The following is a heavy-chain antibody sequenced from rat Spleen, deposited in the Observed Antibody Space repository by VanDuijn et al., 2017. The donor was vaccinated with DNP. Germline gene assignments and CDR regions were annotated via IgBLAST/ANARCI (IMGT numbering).Heavy chain of an antibody. CDR2: ISPRGSRT. V-gene: IGHV5-7*01. CDR1: GFTFSDFN. J-gene: IGHJ2*01. Sequence: EVQLVESGGGLVQPGRSLKLSCAASGFTFSDFNMAWVRQAPRKGLEWVAAISPRGSRTYYPDSMKGRFTISRDDATSTLYLQMDSLRSEDTATYYCTRGGTYYFDYWGQGVMVTVSS. CDR3: TRGGTYYFDY.